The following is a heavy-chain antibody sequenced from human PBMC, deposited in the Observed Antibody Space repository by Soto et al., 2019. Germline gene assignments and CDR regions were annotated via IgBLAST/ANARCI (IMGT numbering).Heavy chain of an antibody. CDR1: AYSISSSNW. J-gene: IGHJ4*02. CDR2: IYYSGTT. Sequence: PSETLSLTCAVSAYSISSSNWCGCIRQPPGKGLEWIGYIYYSGTTYYNPSLKSRVTMSVDTSKNQFSLKLTSVTAGDTAVYYCGRGWSEYLCDYWGQGTLVTVSS. D-gene: IGHD1-26*01. V-gene: IGHV4-28*03. CDR3: GRGWSEYLCDY.